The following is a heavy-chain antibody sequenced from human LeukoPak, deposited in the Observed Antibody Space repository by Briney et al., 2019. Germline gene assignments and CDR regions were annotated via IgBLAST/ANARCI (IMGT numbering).Heavy chain of an antibody. CDR3: ARELVPTGELSPFDP. CDR1: GYRFTSYG. V-gene: IGHV1-18*01. Sequence: ASVKVSCKASGYRFTSYGISWVRQAPGQGLEWMGWISPYNGNTNYAQKLQGRVTMTTDTSTSTAYMELRSLRSDDTAVYYCARELVPTGELSPFDPWGQGTLVTVSS. CDR2: ISPYNGNT. J-gene: IGHJ5*02. D-gene: IGHD3-16*02.